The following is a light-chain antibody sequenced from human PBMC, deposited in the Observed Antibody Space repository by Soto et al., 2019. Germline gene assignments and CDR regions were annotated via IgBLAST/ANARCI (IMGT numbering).Light chain of an antibody. V-gene: IGKV3-15*01. CDR3: QQYNDWWT. CDR2: GAS. CDR1: QSVSSN. J-gene: IGKJ1*01. Sequence: EIVMTQSPATRSVSPGEGATLSCRASQSVSSNLTWYQQKPGQAPRLLIYGASTRATGVPARFSGSGSGTEFTLTISSLQSEDFAVYYCQQYNDWWTFGQGTKVDIK.